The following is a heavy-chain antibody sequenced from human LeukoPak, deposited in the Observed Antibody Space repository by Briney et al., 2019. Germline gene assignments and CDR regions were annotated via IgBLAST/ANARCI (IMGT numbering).Heavy chain of an antibody. J-gene: IGHJ4*02. V-gene: IGHV3-21*01. CDR1: GFTFRSYS. CDR2: IGGSSSYI. CDR3: ARAAPYYDSSGYYYYFDY. D-gene: IGHD3-22*01. Sequence: GGSLRLSCAASGFTFRSYSVNWVRQAPGKGLEWVSSIGGSSSYIYYADSVKGRFTISRDNARNSLYLQMNSLRAEDTAVYYCARAAPYYDSSGYYYYFDYWGQGTLVTVSS.